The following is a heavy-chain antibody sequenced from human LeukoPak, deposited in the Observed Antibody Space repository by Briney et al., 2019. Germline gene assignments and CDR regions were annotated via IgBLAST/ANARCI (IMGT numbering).Heavy chain of an antibody. CDR2: TNPNSGGT. Sequence: ASVKVSCKASGYTFTGYYMHWVRQAPGQGLEWMGWTNPNSGGTNYAQKFQGRVTMTRDTSISTAYMELSRLRSDDTAMYYCAREGVDIVATIGLNYWGQGTLVTVSS. D-gene: IGHD5-12*01. CDR3: AREGVDIVATIGLNY. V-gene: IGHV1-2*02. CDR1: GYTFTGYY. J-gene: IGHJ4*02.